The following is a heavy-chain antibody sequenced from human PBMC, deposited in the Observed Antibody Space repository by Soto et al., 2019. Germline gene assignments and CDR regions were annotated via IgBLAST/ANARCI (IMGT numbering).Heavy chain of an antibody. V-gene: IGHV4-4*08. D-gene: IGHD6-19*01. CDR1: GGFISNYF. J-gene: IGHJ3*02. CDR3: AGGWRTEGFDI. Sequence: SETLSLTCTVSGGFISNYFWSWIRQPPGKRLEWIDYIYSSGSTNYNPSLKSRTTISVDTSKNQFSLRLSSVTDADTAVYYCAGGWRTEGFDIWGQGTMVTVS. CDR2: IYSSGST.